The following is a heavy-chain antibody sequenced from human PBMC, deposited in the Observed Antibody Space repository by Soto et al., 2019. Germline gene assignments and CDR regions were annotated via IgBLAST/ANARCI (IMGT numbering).Heavy chain of an antibody. CDR1: GFTLSDQY. CDR2: SRKKGNSYTT. V-gene: IGHV3-72*01. Sequence: PGGSLRLSCVASGFTLSDQYMDWVRQAPGKGLEWVGRSRKKGNSYTTEYAASVKGRFTISRDDSKNSLYLQMNSLKTEDTAVYYCGASHPADYWGQGTLVTVSS. CDR3: GASHPADY. J-gene: IGHJ4*02.